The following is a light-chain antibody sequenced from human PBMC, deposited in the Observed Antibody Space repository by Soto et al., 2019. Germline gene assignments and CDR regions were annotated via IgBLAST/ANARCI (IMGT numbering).Light chain of an antibody. Sequence: SYELTQPPSVSVAPGKTARITCGGNNIGSKSVHWYQQKPGQAPVLVIYYDSERPSGIPARLSGSKSGNTPTLTITRVEAGDEADYYCQVWDGNTMVFGGGTKVTVL. J-gene: IGLJ2*01. CDR3: QVWDGNTMV. CDR1: NIGSKS. V-gene: IGLV3-21*04. CDR2: YDS.